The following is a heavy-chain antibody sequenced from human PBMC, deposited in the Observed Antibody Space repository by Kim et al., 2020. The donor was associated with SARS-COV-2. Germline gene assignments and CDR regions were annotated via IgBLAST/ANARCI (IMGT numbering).Heavy chain of an antibody. V-gene: IGHV4-31*02. D-gene: IGHD2-15*01. CDR3: ARGIRYCSGGSRYLDAFDI. J-gene: IGHJ3*02. Sequence: RRVTISVDTSKNQYSLKLSSVTAADTAVYYCARGIRYCSGGSRYLDAFDIWGQGTMVTVSS.